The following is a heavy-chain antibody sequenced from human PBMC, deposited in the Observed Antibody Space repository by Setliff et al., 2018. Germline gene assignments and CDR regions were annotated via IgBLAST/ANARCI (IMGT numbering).Heavy chain of an antibody. CDR3: ARHFRSSKVQFLEYLTDYYFDS. CDR2: IDWDDDK. Sequence: GSGPTLVNPTQTLTLTCTFSGFSLNTSGSGVSWIRQPPGKALEWLARIDWDDDKYYSTSLKTRLTVSKDTAKNQVVLKMTNMDPVTAADTAIYYCARHFRSSKVQFLEYLTDYYFDSWGQGTLVTVSS. V-gene: IGHV2-70*11. CDR1: GFSLNTSGSG. D-gene: IGHD3-3*01. J-gene: IGHJ4*02.